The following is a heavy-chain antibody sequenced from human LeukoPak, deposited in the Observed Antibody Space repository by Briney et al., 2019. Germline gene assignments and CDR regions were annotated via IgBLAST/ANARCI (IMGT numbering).Heavy chain of an antibody. V-gene: IGHV1-69*13. CDR2: IIPIFGTA. J-gene: IGHJ4*02. Sequence: ASVKVSCKASGGTFSSYAISWVRQAPGQGLEWMGGIIPIFGTANYAQKFQGRVTITADESTSTAYMELSSLRSEDTAVYYCARERESGGLGINDYWGQGTLVTVSS. D-gene: IGHD7-27*01. CDR3: ARERESGGLGINDY. CDR1: GGTFSSYA.